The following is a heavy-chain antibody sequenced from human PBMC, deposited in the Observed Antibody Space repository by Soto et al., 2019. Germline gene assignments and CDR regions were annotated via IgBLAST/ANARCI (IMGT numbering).Heavy chain of an antibody. CDR1: GYTFTSYG. Sequence: QVQLVQSGAEVKKPGASVKVSCKASGYTFTSYGVSWVRQAPGQGLEWMGWISADDTDTHSAQKLQGRVIMTTDTSTGTAYLELRSLISDDTAVYYCARRAWENSDAFDIWGQGTMVTVSS. V-gene: IGHV1-18*04. D-gene: IGHD1-26*01. CDR2: ISADDTDT. J-gene: IGHJ3*02. CDR3: ARRAWENSDAFDI.